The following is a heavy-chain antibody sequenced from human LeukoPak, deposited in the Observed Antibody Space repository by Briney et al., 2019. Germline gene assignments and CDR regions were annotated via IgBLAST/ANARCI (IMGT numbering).Heavy chain of an antibody. V-gene: IGHV3-53*05. Sequence: PGGSLRLSCAVSGFTVSSNYLSSVRQAPGKGLEWVSVIYSGGSTYYADSVKGRFTISRDNSKNTLYLQMSSLRAEDTAVYYCVKDSSGSYPGNDAFDIWGQGTMVTVSS. CDR3: VKDSSGSYPGNDAFDI. CDR1: GFTVSSNY. CDR2: IYSGGST. J-gene: IGHJ3*02. D-gene: IGHD1-26*01.